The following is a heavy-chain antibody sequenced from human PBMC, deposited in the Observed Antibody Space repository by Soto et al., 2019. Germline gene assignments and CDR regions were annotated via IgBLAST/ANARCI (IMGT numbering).Heavy chain of an antibody. Sequence: GGSLRLSCAASGFTFSSYAMTWVRQAPGKGLEWVSAISGSGGSTYYADSVKGRFTISRDNPKNTLYLQMNSLRAEDTAVYYCAKERYCSSTSCYTYYYYGMDVWGQGTTVTVSS. CDR3: AKERYCSSTSCYTYYYYGMDV. V-gene: IGHV3-23*01. D-gene: IGHD2-2*01. J-gene: IGHJ6*02. CDR2: ISGSGGST. CDR1: GFTFSSYA.